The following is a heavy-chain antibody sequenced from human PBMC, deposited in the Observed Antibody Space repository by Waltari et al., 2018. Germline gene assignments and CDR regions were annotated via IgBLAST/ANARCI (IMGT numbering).Heavy chain of an antibody. CDR3: ARVLSSSYPLDAFDI. V-gene: IGHV4-28*03. J-gene: IGHJ3*02. CDR2: IYYSGST. D-gene: IGHD6-6*01. Sequence: QVQLQESGPGLVKPSDTLSLTCAVSGYSISSSNWWGWIRQPPGKGLEWIGYIYYSGSTYYNPSLKSRVTMSVDTSKNQFSLKLSSVTAVDTAVYYCARVLSSSYPLDAFDIWGQGTMVTVSS. CDR1: GYSISSSNW.